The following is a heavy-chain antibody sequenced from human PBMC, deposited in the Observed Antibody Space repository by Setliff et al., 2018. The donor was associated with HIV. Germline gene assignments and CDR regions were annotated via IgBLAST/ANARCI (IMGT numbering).Heavy chain of an antibody. CDR2: MFRTGTS. CDR1: GGSASNSRYY. CDR3: TIEGAGTIVYS. D-gene: IGHD6-19*01. J-gene: IGHJ4*02. V-gene: IGHV4-39*02. Sequence: SETLSLTCTVSGGSASNSRYYWGWIRQSPGKGLEWIGTMFRTGTSYYNPPLTRRLSISLDTSKNQFSLNLHSVTAADTAVYYCTIEGAGTIVYSWGQGTLVTVSS.